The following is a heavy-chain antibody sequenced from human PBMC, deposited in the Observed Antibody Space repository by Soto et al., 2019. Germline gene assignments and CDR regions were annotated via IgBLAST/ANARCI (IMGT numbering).Heavy chain of an antibody. CDR1: GFTFCSYS. CDR2: ISSSSSTI. CDR3: ARGAEPYVWGSYRYTHY. D-gene: IGHD3-16*02. J-gene: IGHJ4*02. V-gene: IGHV3-48*02. Sequence: EVQLVESGGGLVQPGGSLRLSCAASGFTFCSYSMNWVRQAPGKGLEWVSYISSSSSTIYYADSVKGRFTISRDNAKNSLYLQMNSLRDEDTAVYYCARGAEPYVWGSYRYTHYWGQGTLVTVSS.